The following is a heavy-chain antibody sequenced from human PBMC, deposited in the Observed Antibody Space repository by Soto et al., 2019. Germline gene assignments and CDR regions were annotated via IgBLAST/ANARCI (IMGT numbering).Heavy chain of an antibody. CDR2: INSDGSST. CDR3: ARVAVTLHYYYPYLEV. V-gene: IGHV3-74*01. D-gene: IGHD4-4*01. J-gene: IGHJ6*03. Sequence: SRWVLQKTGKGLVWVSRINSDGSSTTYADSVKGRFTISRDNAKSTLYLQMNSLRAEDTAVYYCARVAVTLHYYYPYLEVWGKGTTVTVSS.